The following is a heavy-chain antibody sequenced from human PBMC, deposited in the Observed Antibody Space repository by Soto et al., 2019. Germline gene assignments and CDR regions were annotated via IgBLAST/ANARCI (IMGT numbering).Heavy chain of an antibody. CDR2: ISSSSSTI. CDR1: GFTFSSYS. CDR3: ARGSPQFVDY. D-gene: IGHD6-13*01. V-gene: IGHV3-48*01. Sequence: GGSLRLSCAASGFTFSSYSMNWVRQAPGKGLEWVSYISSSSSTIYYADSVKGRFTISRDNAKNSLYLQMNSLRAEDTAVYYCARGSPQFVDYWGQGTLVTVSS. J-gene: IGHJ4*02.